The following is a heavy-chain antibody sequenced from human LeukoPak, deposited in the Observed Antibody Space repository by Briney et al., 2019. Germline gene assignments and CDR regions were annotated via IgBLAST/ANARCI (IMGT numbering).Heavy chain of an antibody. Sequence: PSETLSLTCAVYGGSFSGYYWSWIRQPPGRGLEWIGEINHSGSTNYNPSLKGRVTISVDTSKNQFSLKLSSVTAADTAVYYCASDATYYYGSGSYHGAFDYWGQGTLVTVSS. J-gene: IGHJ4*02. CDR1: GGSFSGYY. V-gene: IGHV4-34*01. CDR2: INHSGST. CDR3: ASDATYYYGSGSYHGAFDY. D-gene: IGHD3-10*01.